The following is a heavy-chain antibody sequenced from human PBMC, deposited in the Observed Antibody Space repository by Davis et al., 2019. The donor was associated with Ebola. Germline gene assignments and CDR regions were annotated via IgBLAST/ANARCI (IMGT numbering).Heavy chain of an antibody. Sequence: MPSETLSLTCTVSGGSISSSSYYWGWIRQPPGKGLEWIGSIYYSGSTYYNASLKSRVTISVDTSMNQFSLKLSSVTAADTSVYFCARHTISGSYYRGSFDYWGQGTLVTVSS. V-gene: IGHV4-39*01. D-gene: IGHD1-26*01. CDR2: IYYSGST. CDR3: ARHTISGSYYRGSFDY. J-gene: IGHJ4*02. CDR1: GGSISSSSYY.